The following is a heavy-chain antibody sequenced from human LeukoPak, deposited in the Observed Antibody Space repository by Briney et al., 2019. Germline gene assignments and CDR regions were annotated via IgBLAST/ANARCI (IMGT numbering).Heavy chain of an antibody. J-gene: IGHJ4*02. CDR1: GGSFSGYY. CDR2: INHSGST. V-gene: IGHV4-34*01. Sequence: SETLSLTCAVYGGSFSGYYWSWIRQPPGKGLEWIGEINHSGSTNYNPSLKSRVTISVDTSKNQFSLKLSSMTAADTAVYYCARLKSGWELGIDYWGQGTLVTVSS. CDR3: ARLKSGWELGIDY. D-gene: IGHD1-26*01.